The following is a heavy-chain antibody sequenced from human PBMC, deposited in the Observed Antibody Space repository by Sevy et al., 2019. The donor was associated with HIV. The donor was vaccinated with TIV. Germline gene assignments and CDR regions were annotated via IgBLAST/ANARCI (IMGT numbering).Heavy chain of an antibody. V-gene: IGHV1-69*13. CDR1: GGTFSSYA. J-gene: IGHJ3*02. Sequence: ASVKVSCKASGGTFSSYAISWVRQAPGQGLEWIGGIIPIFGTANYAQKFQGRVTITADESTSTAYMELSSLRSEDTAVYYCARRKENYDSSGYYYESAFDIWGQGTMVTVSS. CDR3: ARRKENYDSSGYYYESAFDI. CDR2: IIPIFGTA. D-gene: IGHD3-22*01.